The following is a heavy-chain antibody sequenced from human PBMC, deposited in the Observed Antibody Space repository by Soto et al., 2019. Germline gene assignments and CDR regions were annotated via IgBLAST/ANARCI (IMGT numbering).Heavy chain of an antibody. V-gene: IGHV4-28*01. Sequence: PSETLSLTCTVSVYSISSDNWWVCIRQSPGKGLEWIGYIHHSGSTYYNPSLKSRLTMSVDTSKNQFSLELSSVTAVDTAVYYCATKGNGIYYFDYWGQGTLVTVSS. J-gene: IGHJ4*02. D-gene: IGHD1-1*01. CDR1: VYSISSDNW. CDR2: IHHSGST. CDR3: ATKGNGIYYFDY.